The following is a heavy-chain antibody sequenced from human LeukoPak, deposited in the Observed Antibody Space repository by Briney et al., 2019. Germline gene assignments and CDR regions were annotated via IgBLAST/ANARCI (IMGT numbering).Heavy chain of an antibody. CDR2: IKTKTDGGTT. CDR3: TRGAYGDYYFDS. V-gene: IGHV3-15*01. CDR1: GFTFSNAW. D-gene: IGHD4-17*01. Sequence: PGGSLRLSCAASGFTFSNAWMNWVRQAPGKGLEWVGRIKTKTDGGTTDYAAPVKGRFTISRDDSENTLYLQMNNLKTEDTAAYFCTRGAYGDYYFDSWGQGTLITVSS. J-gene: IGHJ4*02.